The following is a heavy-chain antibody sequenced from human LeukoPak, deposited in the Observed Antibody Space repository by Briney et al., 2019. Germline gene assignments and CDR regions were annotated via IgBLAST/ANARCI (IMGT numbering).Heavy chain of an antibody. CDR2: IHSSGST. Sequence: PSETLSLTCTVSGVSISTYHWSWIRQPAGKGLEWIGRIHSSGSTNYDPSLKSRVTMSIDMSKNQFSLKVTSVTAADTAVYYCARDGLYSNGYSYFDFWGQGTLVTVSS. J-gene: IGHJ4*02. V-gene: IGHV4-4*07. D-gene: IGHD5-18*01. CDR1: GVSISTYH. CDR3: ARDGLYSNGYSYFDF.